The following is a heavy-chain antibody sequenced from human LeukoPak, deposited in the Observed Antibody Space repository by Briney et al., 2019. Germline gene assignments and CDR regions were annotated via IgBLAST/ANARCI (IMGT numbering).Heavy chain of an antibody. Sequence: SETLSLTCAVYGGSFSGYYWSWIRQPPRKGLEWIGEINHSGSTTYNPSLKSQVSISIDTSKNQFSLKLSSVTAADTAVYYCARRGSYRKQIDYWGQGTLVTVSS. CDR3: ARRGSYRKQIDY. V-gene: IGHV4-34*01. CDR1: GGSFSGYY. J-gene: IGHJ4*02. D-gene: IGHD1-26*01. CDR2: INHSGST.